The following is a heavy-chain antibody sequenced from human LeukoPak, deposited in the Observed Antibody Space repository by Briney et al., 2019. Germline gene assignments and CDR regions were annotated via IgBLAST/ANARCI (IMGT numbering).Heavy chain of an antibody. V-gene: IGHV3-48*01. J-gene: IGHJ6*02. CDR2: ISSSSSTI. D-gene: IGHD3-10*01. Sequence: PGGSLRLSCAASGFTFSSYSMNWVRQAPGKGLEWVSYISSSSSTIYYADSVKGRFTISRDNAKNSLYLQMNSLRAEDTAVYYCARDQSFYYYGSGSYHSYYYHGMDVWGQGTTVTVSS. CDR1: GFTFSSYS. CDR3: ARDQSFYYYGSGSYHSYYYHGMDV.